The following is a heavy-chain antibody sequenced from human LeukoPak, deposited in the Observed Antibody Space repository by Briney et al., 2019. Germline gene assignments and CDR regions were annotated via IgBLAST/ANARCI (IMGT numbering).Heavy chain of an antibody. D-gene: IGHD5-18*01. CDR1: GFTFSSYW. CDR3: GKGGGGKQLWSDY. Sequence: PGGSLRLSCAGSGFTFSSYWMHWVRQAPGKGLVWVSRISSDGSSTYYAESVKGRFTISRDNSKDTLYLQMNSLRAEDTALYYCGKGGGGKQLWSDYWGQGTLVTVSS. J-gene: IGHJ4*02. V-gene: IGHV3-74*01. CDR2: ISSDGSST.